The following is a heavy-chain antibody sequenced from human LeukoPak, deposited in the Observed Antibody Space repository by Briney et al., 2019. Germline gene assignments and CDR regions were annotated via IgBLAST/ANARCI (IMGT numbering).Heavy chain of an antibody. CDR2: IYYSGST. D-gene: IGHD6-6*01. Sequence: SETLSLTCTVSGGSISSGDYYWSWIRQPPGKGLEWIGYIYYSGSTYYNPSLKSRVTISVDTSKNQFSLKLSSVTAADTAVYYCARARIAARRGGYYYYMDVWGKGTTVTVSS. V-gene: IGHV4-30-4*01. J-gene: IGHJ6*03. CDR1: GGSISSGDYY. CDR3: ARARIAARRGGYYYYMDV.